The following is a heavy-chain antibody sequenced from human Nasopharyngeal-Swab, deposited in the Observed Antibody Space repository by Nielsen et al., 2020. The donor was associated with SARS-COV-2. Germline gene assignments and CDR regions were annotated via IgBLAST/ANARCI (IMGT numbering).Heavy chain of an antibody. J-gene: IGHJ4*02. CDR2: IDFDGSNT. V-gene: IGHV3-74*01. D-gene: IGHD3-9*01. CDR1: EFTLRNHW. CDR3: GSVFEI. Sequence: GGSLRLSCTPSEFTLRNHWMHWVRLTPGKGLVWVSGIDFDGSNTFYADSVKGRFTISRDNGENTLSLQMNSLRDEDTGVYYCGSVFEIWGQGTLVTVSS.